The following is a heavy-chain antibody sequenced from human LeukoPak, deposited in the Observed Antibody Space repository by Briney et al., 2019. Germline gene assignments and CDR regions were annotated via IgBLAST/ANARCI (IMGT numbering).Heavy chain of an antibody. CDR1: GFTFSSYW. J-gene: IGHJ4*02. V-gene: IGHV3-7*01. CDR2: IKQDGSEK. CDR3: ARDGGRSGWYYFFDY. D-gene: IGHD6-19*01. Sequence: GGSLRLSCAASGFTFSSYWMSWVRQAPGKGLEWVANIKQDGSEKYYVDSVKGRFTISRDNAKNSLYLQMNSLRAEDTAVYYCARDGGRSGWYYFFDYWGQGTLVTVSS.